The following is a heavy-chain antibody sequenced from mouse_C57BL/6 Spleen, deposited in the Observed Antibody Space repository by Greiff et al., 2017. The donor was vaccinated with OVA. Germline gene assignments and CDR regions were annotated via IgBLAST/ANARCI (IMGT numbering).Heavy chain of an antibody. CDR3: ARHYDYDWYFDV. CDR1: GFTFSSYG. J-gene: IGHJ1*03. CDR2: ISSGGSYT. D-gene: IGHD2-4*01. Sequence: EVKLQESGGDLVKPGGSLKLSCAASGFTFSSYGMSCVRQTPDKRLEWVATISSGGSYTYYPDSVKGRFTISRDNAKNTLYLQMSSLKSEDTAMYYCARHYDYDWYFDVWGTGTTVTVSS. V-gene: IGHV5-6*01.